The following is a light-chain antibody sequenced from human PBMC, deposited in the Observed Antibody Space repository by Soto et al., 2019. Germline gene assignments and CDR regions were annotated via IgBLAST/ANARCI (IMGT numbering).Light chain of an antibody. V-gene: IGKV3-11*01. CDR3: QTRHLWPIP. J-gene: IGKJ5*01. Sequence: ELVLTQSPVTLSLSPGERATLSCRASQSFRGLLAWYQQKPGQAPRLLIYDAYNRATGIPPRFSGSGSGTDFTLTISSLEPEDSAVYYCQTRHLWPIPFGQGTRREIK. CDR2: DAY. CDR1: QSFRGL.